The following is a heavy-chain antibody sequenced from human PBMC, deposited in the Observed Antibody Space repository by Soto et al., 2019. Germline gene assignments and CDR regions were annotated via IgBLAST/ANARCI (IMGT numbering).Heavy chain of an antibody. CDR1: GFTFSDYY. CDR2: ISSSSSYT. J-gene: IGHJ5*02. CDR3: ARVVGATSWWFDP. D-gene: IGHD1-26*01. Sequence: GGFLRLSCASSGFTFSDYYMSWIRQAPGKGLEWVSYISSSSSYTNYADSVKGRFTISRDNAKNSLYLQMNSLRAEDTAVYYCARVVGATSWWFDPWGQGTLVTVSS. V-gene: IGHV3-11*06.